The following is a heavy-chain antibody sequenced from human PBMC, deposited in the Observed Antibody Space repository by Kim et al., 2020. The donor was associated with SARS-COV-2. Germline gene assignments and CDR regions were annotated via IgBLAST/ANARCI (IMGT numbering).Heavy chain of an antibody. D-gene: IGHD3-3*01. CDR1: GFTFSNAW. Sequence: GGSLRLSCAASGFTFSNAWMSWVRQAPGKGLEWVGRIKSKTDGGTTDYAAPVKGRFTISRDDSKNTLYLQMNSLKTEDTAVYYCTTGGRYYDFWSGYYNRIYYYGMDVWGQGTTVTVSS. CDR3: TTGGRYYDFWSGYYNRIYYYGMDV. CDR2: IKSKTDGGTT. J-gene: IGHJ6*02. V-gene: IGHV3-15*01.